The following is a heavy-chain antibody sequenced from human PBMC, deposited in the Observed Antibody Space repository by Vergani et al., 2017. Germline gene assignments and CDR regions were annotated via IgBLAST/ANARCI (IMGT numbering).Heavy chain of an antibody. J-gene: IGHJ6*02. CDR2: ISWNSGSI. Sequence: EVQLVESGGGLVQPGRSLRLSCTASGFTFGDYAMSWFRQAPGKGLEWVSGISWNSGSIGYADSVKGRFTISRDNAKNSLYLQMNSLRAEDTALYYCARGSDGMDVWGQGTTVTVSS. V-gene: IGHV3-9*01. CDR3: ARGSDGMDV. CDR1: GFTFGDYA.